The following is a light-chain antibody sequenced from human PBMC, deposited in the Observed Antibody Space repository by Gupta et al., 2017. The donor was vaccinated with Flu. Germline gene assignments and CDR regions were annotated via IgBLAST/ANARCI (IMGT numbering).Light chain of an antibody. CDR1: QDFSDY. J-gene: IGKJ4*01. CDR2: SAS. Sequence: DIQMTQSPSSLSASVGDRVTITCRASQDFSDYLAWYQQKPGKVPRLLIYSASTLQAGVSSRFSGSGSGTDFTLTISNVQPEDVGTYYCQKYDSAPPGLTFGGGTKVEIK. CDR3: QKYDSAPPGLT. V-gene: IGKV1-27*01.